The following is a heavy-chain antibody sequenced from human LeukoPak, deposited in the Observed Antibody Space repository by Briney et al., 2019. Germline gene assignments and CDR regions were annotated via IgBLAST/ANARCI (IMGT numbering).Heavy chain of an antibody. CDR3: ARVMFDGGIDY. V-gene: IGHV3-7*01. D-gene: IGHD3-16*01. CDR1: GFTFSSYW. J-gene: IGHJ4*02. Sequence: GGSLRLSCAASGFTFSSYWMTWVRQAPGKGLEWVANIKYDGSQKYYVGSVKGRFTISRDNSKNSLFLQMNSLRVEDTAVFYCARVMFDGGIDYWGQGTLVTVSS. CDR2: IKYDGSQK.